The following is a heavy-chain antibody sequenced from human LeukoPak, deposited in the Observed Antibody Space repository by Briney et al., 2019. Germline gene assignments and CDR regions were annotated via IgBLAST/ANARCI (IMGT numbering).Heavy chain of an antibody. Sequence: SETMSHTRAVYGGSSSGYYWSWLRQPPGKGLEWIGEINHSGSTNYNPSLKSRVTISVDTSKNQFSLKLSSVTAADTAVYYCARGPPHYDVWSGYSYFDYWGQGTLVTVSS. V-gene: IGHV4-34*01. D-gene: IGHD3-3*01. CDR1: GGSSSGYY. J-gene: IGHJ4*02. CDR3: ARGPPHYDVWSGYSYFDY. CDR2: INHSGST.